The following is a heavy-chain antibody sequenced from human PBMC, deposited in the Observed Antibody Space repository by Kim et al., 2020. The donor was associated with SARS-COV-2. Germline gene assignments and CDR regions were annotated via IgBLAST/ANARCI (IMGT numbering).Heavy chain of an antibody. J-gene: IGHJ4*01. CDR2: TKNKANSYTA. V-gene: IGHV3-72*01. CDR1: GFTFSNLY. Sequence: GGSLRLSCTTSGFTFSNLYINWVRPAPGKGLEWVGRTKNKANSYTAEYAASVTGRFTMSRDDSKNSLYLQMNTLKTEDTAAYYFAIEGSSSGPDFDY. D-gene: IGHD6-6*01. CDR3: AIEGSSSGPDFDY.